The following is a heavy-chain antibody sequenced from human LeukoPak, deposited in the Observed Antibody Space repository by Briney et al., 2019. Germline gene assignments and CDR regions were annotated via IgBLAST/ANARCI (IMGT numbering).Heavy chain of an antibody. J-gene: IGHJ4*02. Sequence: SETLSLSCAVSSDSISSGNYFWGWIRQPPGKGLELIASISPGGNTYYNPSLKSRGTISVHTSKKHFSLMLNSVTAAHTAVYFCAKHAPHESGDKRGFESWGQGILVTVPS. CDR3: AKHAPHESGDKRGFES. CDR2: ISPGGNT. V-gene: IGHV4-39*01. D-gene: IGHD2-21*01. CDR1: SDSISSGNYF.